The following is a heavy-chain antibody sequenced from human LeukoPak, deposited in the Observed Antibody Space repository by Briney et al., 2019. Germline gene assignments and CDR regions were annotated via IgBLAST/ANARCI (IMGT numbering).Heavy chain of an antibody. V-gene: IGHV3-21*01. D-gene: IGHD6-25*01. CDR3: ARGSVELQRLDAFDV. CDR1: GFTFSSYS. Sequence: GGSLRLSCAASGFTFSSYSIDWVRQAPGKGLEWVSSISTTSRHIYYADSVKGRFTISRDNAKKSLYLQMTSLRAEDTAVYYCARGSVELQRLDAFDVWGQGTMVTVSS. J-gene: IGHJ3*01. CDR2: ISTTSRHI.